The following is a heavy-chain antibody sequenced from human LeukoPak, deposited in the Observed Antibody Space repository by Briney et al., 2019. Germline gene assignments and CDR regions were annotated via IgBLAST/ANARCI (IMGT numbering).Heavy chain of an antibody. Sequence: ASVKVSCKASGYTFTGYYMHWVRQAPGQGLEWMGWINPSGGSTSYAQKFQGRVTMTRDTSTSTVYMELSSLRSEDTAVYYCASHVEMGPLGYWGQGTLVTVSS. CDR3: ASHVEMGPLGY. CDR1: GYTFTGYY. J-gene: IGHJ4*02. CDR2: INPSGGST. V-gene: IGHV1-46*01. D-gene: IGHD5-24*01.